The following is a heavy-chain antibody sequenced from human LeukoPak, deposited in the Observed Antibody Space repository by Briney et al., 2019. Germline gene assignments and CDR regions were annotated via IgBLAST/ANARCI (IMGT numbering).Heavy chain of an antibody. V-gene: IGHV3-30*02. Sequence: PGGSLRLSCAASGFTFSSYGMHWVRQAPGKGLEWVAFIRYDGSNKYYADSVKGRFTISRDNSKNSLYLQMNSLRAEDTAVYYCARNYDFWSGYYPVDAFDIWGQGTMVTVSS. CDR1: GFTFSSYG. CDR3: ARNYDFWSGYYPVDAFDI. CDR2: IRYDGSNK. J-gene: IGHJ3*02. D-gene: IGHD3-3*01.